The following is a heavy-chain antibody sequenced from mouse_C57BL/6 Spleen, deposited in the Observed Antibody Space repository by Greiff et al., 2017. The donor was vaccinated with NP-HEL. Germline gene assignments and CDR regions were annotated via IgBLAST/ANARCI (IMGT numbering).Heavy chain of an antibody. CDR2: ISSGGSYT. CDR3: ARVGFAY. Sequence: EVKLVESGGDLVKPGGSLKLSCAASGFTFSSYGMSWVRQTPDKRLEWVATISSGGSYTYYPDSVKGRFTISRDNAKNTLYLQMSSPKSEDTAMYYCARVGFAYWGQGTLVTVSA. J-gene: IGHJ3*01. CDR1: GFTFSSYG. V-gene: IGHV5-6*02.